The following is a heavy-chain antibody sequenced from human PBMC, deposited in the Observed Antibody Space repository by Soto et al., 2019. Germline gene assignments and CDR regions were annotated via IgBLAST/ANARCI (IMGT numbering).Heavy chain of an antibody. CDR3: ARGGIAVAGGDY. CDR2: IFSSGST. J-gene: IGHJ4*02. CDR1: GGSISSYY. V-gene: IGHV4-4*07. D-gene: IGHD6-19*01. Sequence: VQLQESGPGLVKPSETLSLTCTVSGGSISSYYWSWIRQPAGKGLEWIGRIFSSGSTDYNPSLKSRVTMSVDTSKNQFSLKLSSLTAADTAVYYCARGGIAVAGGDYWGQGTLVTVSS.